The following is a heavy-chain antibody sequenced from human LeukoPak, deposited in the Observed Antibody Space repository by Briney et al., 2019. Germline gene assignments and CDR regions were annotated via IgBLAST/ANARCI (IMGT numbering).Heavy chain of an antibody. CDR1: GGSISSYY. J-gene: IGHJ6*03. D-gene: IGHD3-10*01. CDR2: IYYSGST. V-gene: IGHV4-59*01. CDR3: ARDSYYGSGSYSGYYYMDV. Sequence: PSETLSLTCTVSGGSISSYYWSWIRQPPGKGLEWIGYIYYSGSTNYNPSLKSRVTISVDTSKNQFSLKLSSVTAADTAVYYCARDSYYGSGSYSGYYYMDVWGKGTTVTISS.